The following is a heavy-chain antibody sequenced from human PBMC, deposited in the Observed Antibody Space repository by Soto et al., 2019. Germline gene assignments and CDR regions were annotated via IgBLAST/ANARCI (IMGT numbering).Heavy chain of an antibody. CDR3: ARVLTGSWNWFDP. CDR2: INSGGSRP. J-gene: IGHJ5*02. Sequence: EVQLVESGGGLVQPGASLRLSCAASGFTFSSYWMHWVRQAPGKGLVWVSRINSGGSRPNYADSGKGRFTVSRDNAKNTQYLQMNSLRAEDTAVYYCARVLTGSWNWFDPWGQGTLVTVSS. V-gene: IGHV3-74*01. D-gene: IGHD6-13*01. CDR1: GFTFSSYW.